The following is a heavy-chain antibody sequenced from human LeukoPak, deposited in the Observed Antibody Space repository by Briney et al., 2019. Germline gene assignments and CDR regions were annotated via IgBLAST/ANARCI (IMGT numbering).Heavy chain of an antibody. CDR2: INHNGNVN. CDR3: ARARWNV. Sequence: GGSLRLSCAASGFTFSSYWMNWARQAPGKGLEWVASINHNGNVNYYVDSVKGRFTISRDNAKNSLYLQMSNLRAEDTAVYFCARARWNVWGQGTTVTVSS. J-gene: IGHJ6*02. D-gene: IGHD5-24*01. V-gene: IGHV3-7*03. CDR1: GFTFSSYW.